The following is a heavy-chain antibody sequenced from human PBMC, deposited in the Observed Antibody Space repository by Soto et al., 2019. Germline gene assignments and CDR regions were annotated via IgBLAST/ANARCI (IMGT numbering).Heavy chain of an antibody. Sequence: QGQLVQSGAEVKKPGATVKVSCKASGYSFSSHGIGWVRQAPGQGREWVGWISGYNGHTTYIQRLQGRVTMTTDTTTRPAYMELRGLRSDDTGVYYCAGYARGLAAASPSIYFHGVAVWGQGTAVTVSS. CDR3: AGYARGLAAASPSIYFHGVAV. CDR2: ISGYNGHT. J-gene: IGHJ6*02. CDR1: GYSFSSHG. V-gene: IGHV1-18*01. D-gene: IGHD6-25*01.